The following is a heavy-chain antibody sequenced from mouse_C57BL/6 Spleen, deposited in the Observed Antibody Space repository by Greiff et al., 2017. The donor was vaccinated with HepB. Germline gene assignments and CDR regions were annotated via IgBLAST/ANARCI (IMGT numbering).Heavy chain of an antibody. J-gene: IGHJ3*01. CDR3: ARRDYEITEFAY. V-gene: IGHV1-9*01. CDR2: ILPGSGST. CDR1: GYTFTGYW. D-gene: IGHD2-4*01. Sequence: QVQLQQSGAELMKPGASVKLSCKATGYTFTGYWIEWVKQRPGHGLEWIGEILPGSGSTNYNEKFKGKATFTADTSSNTAYMQRSSLTTEDSAIYYCARRDYEITEFAYWGQGTLVTVSA.